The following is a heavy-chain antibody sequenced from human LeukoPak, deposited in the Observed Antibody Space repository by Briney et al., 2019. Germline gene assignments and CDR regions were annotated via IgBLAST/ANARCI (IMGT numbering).Heavy chain of an antibody. CDR1: GFTLSSYW. Sequence: PGGSLRLSCAASGFTLSSYWMSWVRQAPGKGLEWVANIKQDGSEKYYVDSVKGRFTISRDNAKNSLYLQMNSLRAEDTAVYYCARKIPDYWGQGTLVTVSS. D-gene: IGHD2-21*01. CDR3: ARKIPDY. V-gene: IGHV3-7*01. J-gene: IGHJ4*02. CDR2: IKQDGSEK.